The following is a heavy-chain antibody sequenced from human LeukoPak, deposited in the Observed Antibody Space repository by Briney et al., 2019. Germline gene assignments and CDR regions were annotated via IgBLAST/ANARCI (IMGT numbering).Heavy chain of an antibody. CDR2: ISSSGSTI. V-gene: IGHV3-48*03. J-gene: IGHJ4*01. D-gene: IGHD3-22*01. CDR1: GFTFSSYE. Sequence: GGSLRLSCAAAGFTFSSYEMNWVRQAPGKGLEWVSYISSSGSTIDYADSVRGRFTISRDNAKNSLYLQMNSPRAEDTVVYYCARGHLNYYDSSGYYPYFDYWGHGTLVTVSS. CDR3: ARGHLNYYDSSGYYPYFDY.